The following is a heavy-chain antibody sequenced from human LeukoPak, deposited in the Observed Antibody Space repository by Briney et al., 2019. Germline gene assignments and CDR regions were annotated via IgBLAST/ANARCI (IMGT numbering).Heavy chain of an antibody. Sequence: GGSLRLSCAASGFTFSSYSMNWVRQAPGKGLEWVSSISSSSSYIYYADSVKGRFTISRDNAKNSLYLQMNSLRAEDTAVYYCARDLDDYVWGSYRYTWGQGTLVTVSS. D-gene: IGHD3-16*02. CDR2: ISSSSSYI. V-gene: IGHV3-21*01. CDR3: ARDLDDYVWGSYRYT. J-gene: IGHJ5*02. CDR1: GFTFSSYS.